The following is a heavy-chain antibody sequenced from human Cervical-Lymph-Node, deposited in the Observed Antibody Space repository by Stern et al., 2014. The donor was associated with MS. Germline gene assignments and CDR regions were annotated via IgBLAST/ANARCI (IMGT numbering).Heavy chain of an antibody. CDR3: ARGVLDYSYGLDA. CDR1: GGPISGYS. CDR2: INDRGGP. V-gene: IGHV4-34*01. J-gene: IGHJ6*02. Sequence: QVQLQQWGAGLLKPSETLSLTCAVYGGPISGYSWSWIRQPPGMALEWIGEINDRGGPNYNPSLKNRLTTSVDASKRQFSLNMTSVTAADTAVYYCARGVLDYSYGLDAWGQGTTVTVSS.